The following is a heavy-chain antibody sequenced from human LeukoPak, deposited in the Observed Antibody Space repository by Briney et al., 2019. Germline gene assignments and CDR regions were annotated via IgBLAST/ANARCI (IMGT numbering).Heavy chain of an antibody. D-gene: IGHD3-10*01. V-gene: IGHV3-23*01. Sequence: GGSLRLSCAASGFTFSSYAMSWVRQAPGKRLEWVSAISGSGGSTYYADSVKGRFTISRDNSKNTLYLQMNSLRAEDTAVYYCAKPVLLWFGESSTDDAFDIWGQGTMVTVSS. CDR3: AKPVLLWFGESSTDDAFDI. J-gene: IGHJ3*02. CDR1: GFTFSSYA. CDR2: ISGSGGST.